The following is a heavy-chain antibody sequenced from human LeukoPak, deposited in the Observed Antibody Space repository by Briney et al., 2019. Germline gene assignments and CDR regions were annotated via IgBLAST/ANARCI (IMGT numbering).Heavy chain of an antibody. CDR3: ARLDLGYCSSTSCYAEDY. CDR1: GGSFSGYY. CDR2: INHSGST. J-gene: IGHJ4*02. D-gene: IGHD2-2*01. V-gene: IGHV4-34*01. Sequence: SETLSLTCAVYGGSFSGYYWSWTRQPPGKGLEWIGEINHSGSTNYNPSLKSRVTISVDTSKNQFSLKLSSVTAADTAVYYCARLDLGYCSSTSCYAEDYWGQGTLVTVSS.